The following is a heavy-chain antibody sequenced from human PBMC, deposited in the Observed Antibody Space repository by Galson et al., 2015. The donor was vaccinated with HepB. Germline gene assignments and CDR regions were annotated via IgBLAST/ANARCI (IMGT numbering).Heavy chain of an antibody. CDR3: ATDLGTVRPGGFDY. CDR2: FDPEDGET. D-gene: IGHD4-17*01. CDR1: GYTLTELS. Sequence: SVKVSCKVSGYTLTELSMHWVRQAPGKGLEWMGGFDPEDGETIYAQKFQGRVTMTEDTSTDTAYMELSSLRSEDTAVYYCATDLGTVRPGGFDYWGQGTLVTVSS. J-gene: IGHJ4*02. V-gene: IGHV1-24*01.